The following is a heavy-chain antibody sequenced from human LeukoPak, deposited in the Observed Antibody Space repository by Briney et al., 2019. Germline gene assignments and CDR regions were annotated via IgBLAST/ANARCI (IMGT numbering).Heavy chain of an antibody. J-gene: IGHJ4*02. CDR1: EFTFSSYN. CDR3: ASGYSSSWSPFDY. V-gene: IGHV3-21*04. CDR2: ISSSSKYI. D-gene: IGHD6-13*01. Sequence: PGGSLRLSCAASEFTFSSYNMNWVRQAPGKGLEWVSSISSSSKYIYYADSVKGRFTISRDNAKNSLYLQMNSLRAEDTALYYCASGYSSSWSPFDYWGQGTLVTVSS.